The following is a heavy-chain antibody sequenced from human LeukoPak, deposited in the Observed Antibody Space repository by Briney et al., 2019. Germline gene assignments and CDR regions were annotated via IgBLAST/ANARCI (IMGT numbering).Heavy chain of an antibody. CDR3: ARAFCSGGSCYRHKAEYFQH. J-gene: IGHJ1*01. D-gene: IGHD2-15*01. CDR2: IYYSGST. Sequence: SETLSLTCTVSGGSISSYYWSWIRQPPGKGLEWIGYIYYSGSTNYNPSLKSRVTISVDRSKNQFSLKLSSVTAADTAVYYCARAFCSGGSCYRHKAEYFQHWGQGTLVTVSS. CDR1: GGSISSYY. V-gene: IGHV4-59*12.